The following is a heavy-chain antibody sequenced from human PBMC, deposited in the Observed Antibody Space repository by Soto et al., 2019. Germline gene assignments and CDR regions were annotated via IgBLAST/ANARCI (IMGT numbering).Heavy chain of an antibody. CDR2: IYYSGST. D-gene: IGHD4-17*01. CDR3: ARTGYGDYDLGY. CDR1: GGSINSGGYY. V-gene: IGHV4-31*03. Sequence: QVHLQESGPGLVKPSQTLSLTCTVSGGSINSGGYYWSWIRQHPGKGLEWIGYIYYSGSTYYNPSLKSRVTISVDTSKNQFCLKLSSVTAADTAVYYCARTGYGDYDLGYWGQGTLVTVSS. J-gene: IGHJ4*02.